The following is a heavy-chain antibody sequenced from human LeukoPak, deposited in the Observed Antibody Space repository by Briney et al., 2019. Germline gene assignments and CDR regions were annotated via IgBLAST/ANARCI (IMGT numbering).Heavy chain of an antibody. CDR2: INHSGRT. J-gene: IGHJ4*02. V-gene: IGHV4-34*01. CDR1: GFTFSSYA. CDR3: ARGRRRSYSSSWYDSDY. Sequence: KPGVSLRLSCAASGFTFSSYAMTWVRQPPGKGLEWIGEINHSGRTNYNPSLKSRVTISVDTSKTQFSLKLSSVTAADTAVYYCARGRRRSYSSSWYDSDYWGQGTLVTVSS. D-gene: IGHD6-13*01.